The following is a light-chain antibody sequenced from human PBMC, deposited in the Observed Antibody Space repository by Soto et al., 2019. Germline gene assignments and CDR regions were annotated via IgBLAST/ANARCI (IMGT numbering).Light chain of an antibody. CDR1: QSVGSY. Sequence: EIVLTQSPATLSLSPGERATLSCRASQSVGSYLAWYQQKPGQAPRLLIFDASNRDTGIPARFSGSGSGTDFTLTSSSLEPEETAVYYRQQRGNWSFFGGGTKVEIK. J-gene: IGKJ4*01. CDR2: DAS. V-gene: IGKV3-11*01. CDR3: QQRGNWSF.